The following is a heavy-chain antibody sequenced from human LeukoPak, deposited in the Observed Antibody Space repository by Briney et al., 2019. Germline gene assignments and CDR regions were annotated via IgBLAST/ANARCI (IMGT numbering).Heavy chain of an antibody. J-gene: IGHJ4*02. D-gene: IGHD1-26*01. CDR1: GYIFTSND. Sequence: ASVKVSCKASGYIFTSNDINWVRQATGQGPEWMGWMNPNSGNTGYAQKFQGRVTLTRNTSISTAYMELSSLTSEDTAVYYCATGDGSGSLYFDYWGQGTLVTVSS. V-gene: IGHV1-8*01. CDR3: ATGDGSGSLYFDY. CDR2: MNPNSGNT.